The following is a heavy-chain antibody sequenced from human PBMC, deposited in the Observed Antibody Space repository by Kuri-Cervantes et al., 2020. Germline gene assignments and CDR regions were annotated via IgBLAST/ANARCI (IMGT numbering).Heavy chain of an antibody. J-gene: IGHJ5*02. CDR3: ASLFGELLYGWFDP. D-gene: IGHD3-10*02. Sequence: ASVKVSCKASGYTFTSYGISWVRQAPGQGLEWMGWISAYNGNTNYAQKLQGRVTMTTDTSTSTAYMELRSLRSDDTAVYYCASLFGELLYGWFDPWGQGTLVTVSS. V-gene: IGHV1-18*01. CDR1: GYTFTSYG. CDR2: ISAYNGNT.